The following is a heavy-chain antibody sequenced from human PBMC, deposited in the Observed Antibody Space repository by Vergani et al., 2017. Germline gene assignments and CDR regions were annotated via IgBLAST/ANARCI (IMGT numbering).Heavy chain of an antibody. V-gene: IGHV3-30-3*01. D-gene: IGHD3-16*02. CDR1: GFTFSSYA. CDR2: ISYDGSNK. Sequence: QVQLVESGGGVVQPGRSLRLSCAASGFTFSSYAMHWVRQAPGKGLEWVAVISYDGSNKYYADSVKGRFTISRDNSKNTLYLQMNSLRAEDTAVYYCASPATFGGVIVFSSEYVQHWGQGTLVTVS. CDR3: ASPATFGGVIVFSSEYVQH. J-gene: IGHJ1*01.